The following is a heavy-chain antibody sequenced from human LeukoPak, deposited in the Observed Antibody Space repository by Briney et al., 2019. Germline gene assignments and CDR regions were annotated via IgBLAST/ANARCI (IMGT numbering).Heavy chain of an antibody. CDR1: GFTFSSYA. CDR3: AKAMVRGVFDY. D-gene: IGHD3-10*01. J-gene: IGHJ4*02. CDR2: ISGSGGSA. V-gene: IGHV3-23*01. Sequence: GGSLRLSCAASGFTFSSYAMSWVRQAPGKGLEWVSAISGSGGSAYYADSVKGRFTISRDNSMNTLYLQMNSLRAEDTAVYYCAKAMVRGVFDYWGQGALVTVSS.